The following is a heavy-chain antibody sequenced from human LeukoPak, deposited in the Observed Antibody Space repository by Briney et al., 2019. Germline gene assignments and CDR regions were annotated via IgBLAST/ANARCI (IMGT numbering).Heavy chain of an antibody. Sequence: SETLSLTCTVSGGSISSYYWSWLRQPPGKGLEWIGCIYYSGSTNYNPSLKSRVTISVDTSKNQFSLKLSSVTAADTAVYYCARHAYYYDRSGSYEAFDIWGQGTMVTVSS. CDR2: IYYSGST. V-gene: IGHV4-59*08. J-gene: IGHJ3*02. D-gene: IGHD3-22*01. CDR3: ARHAYYYDRSGSYEAFDI. CDR1: GGSISSYY.